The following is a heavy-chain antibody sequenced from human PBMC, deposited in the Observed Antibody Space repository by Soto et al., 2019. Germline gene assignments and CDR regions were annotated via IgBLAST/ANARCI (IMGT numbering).Heavy chain of an antibody. J-gene: IGHJ4*02. CDR2: IYYSGNT. CDR1: GGSINSYY. D-gene: IGHD6-19*01. Sequence: SETLSLTCTVSGGSINSYYWSWIRQPPGKGLEWIGHIYYSGNTNYNPSLKSRVTISIDTSKKQFSLKLSSVTAADTAVYYCARTNRYSSGWYPDYWGQGNLVTVX. CDR3: ARTNRYSSGWYPDY. V-gene: IGHV4-59*01.